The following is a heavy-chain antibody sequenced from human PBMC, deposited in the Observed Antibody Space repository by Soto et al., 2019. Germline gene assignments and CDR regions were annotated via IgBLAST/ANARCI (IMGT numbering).Heavy chain of an antibody. CDR2: IRSKPKNYAT. CDR1: GFSFSDSS. J-gene: IGHJ4*02. Sequence: GGSLRLSCAASGFSFSDSSIHWVRQASGNGLEWVGRIRSKPKNYATAYAESVKGRFTISRDNAENSLYLQMNSLRAEDTAVYYCARDPNYVDTAMVSSTDYWGQGTLVTVSS. V-gene: IGHV3-73*01. D-gene: IGHD5-18*01. CDR3: ARDPNYVDTAMVSSTDY.